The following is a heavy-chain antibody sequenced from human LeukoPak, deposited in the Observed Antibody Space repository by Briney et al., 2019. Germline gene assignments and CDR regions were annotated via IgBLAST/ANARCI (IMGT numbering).Heavy chain of an antibody. J-gene: IGHJ6*03. CDR3: AKDTAPHYYYYMDV. Sequence: PGGSLRLSCAASGFTFDDYAMHWVRQAPGKGLEWVSGISWNSGSIGYADSVKGRFTISRDNAKNSLYLQMNSLRAEDTALYYCAKDTAPHYYYYMDVWGKGTTVTISS. V-gene: IGHV3-9*01. CDR1: GFTFDDYA. CDR2: ISWNSGSI.